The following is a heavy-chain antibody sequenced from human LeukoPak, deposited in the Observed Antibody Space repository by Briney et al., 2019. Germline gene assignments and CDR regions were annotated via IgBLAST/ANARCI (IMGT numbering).Heavy chain of an antibody. CDR3: ARAYCGGDCSVDY. V-gene: IGHV1-2*02. CDR1: GYTFTGYY. CDR2: INPNSGGT. Sequence: ASVKVSCKASGYTFTGYYMHWVRQAPGQGLEWMGWINPNSGGTNYAQKFQGRVTMTRVTSISTAYMELSRLRSDDTAVYYCARAYCGGDCSVDYWGQGTLVTVSS. D-gene: IGHD2-21*02. J-gene: IGHJ4*02.